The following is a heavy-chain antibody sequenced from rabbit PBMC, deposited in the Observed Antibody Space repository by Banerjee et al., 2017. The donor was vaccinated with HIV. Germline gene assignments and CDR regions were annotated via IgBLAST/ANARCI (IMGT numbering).Heavy chain of an antibody. CDR2: IYAGTTGTT. V-gene: IGHV1S45*01. CDR1: GFSFSSNYW. CDR3: ARNFDL. Sequence: QEQLEESGGDLVKPEGSLTLTCTASGFSFSSNYWICWVRQAPGKGLEWIACIYAGTTGTTDYATWAKGRFTVSKTSSTTVTLQMTSLTAADTATYFCARNFDLWGPGTLVTVS. J-gene: IGHJ4*01.